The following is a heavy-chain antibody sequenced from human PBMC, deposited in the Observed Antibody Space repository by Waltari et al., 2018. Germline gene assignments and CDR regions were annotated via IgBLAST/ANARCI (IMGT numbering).Heavy chain of an antibody. D-gene: IGHD6-13*01. J-gene: IGHJ4*02. Sequence: QVQLVQSGAEVKKPWSSVKVSCKASGGTFSSYAISWVRQAPGQGLEWMGGISPIFGTANYAQKFQGRVKITTDESTSTAYMELSSLRSEDTAVYYCARDHGYSSSWSTFDYWGQGTLVTVSS. V-gene: IGHV1-69*05. CDR2: ISPIFGTA. CDR1: GGTFSSYA. CDR3: ARDHGYSSSWSTFDY.